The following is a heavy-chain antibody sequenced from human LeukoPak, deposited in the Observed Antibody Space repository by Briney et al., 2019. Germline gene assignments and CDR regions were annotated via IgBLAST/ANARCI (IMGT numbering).Heavy chain of an antibody. CDR1: GFTFSSYW. D-gene: IGHD2-21*01. Sequence: PGGSLRLSCAASGFTFSSYWMSWVRQAPGKGLEWVANIKQDGSEKYYVDSVKGRFTISRDNAKNSLDLQMNSLRAEDTAVYYCAREGERGYFDNWGQGTLVTVSS. V-gene: IGHV3-7*01. CDR2: IKQDGSEK. CDR3: AREGERGYFDN. J-gene: IGHJ4*02.